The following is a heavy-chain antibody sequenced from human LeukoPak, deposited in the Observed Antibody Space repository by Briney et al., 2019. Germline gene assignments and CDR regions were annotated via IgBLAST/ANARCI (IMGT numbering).Heavy chain of an antibody. CDR1: GFTFSSLW. J-gene: IGHJ4*02. CDR2: INPDGSTT. V-gene: IGHV3-74*01. Sequence: GGSLRLSCVASGFTFSSLWLHWVRQAPGKGLVWVSRINPDGSTTNYADSVKGRFTISRDNAKNPLYLQMNSLRAEDTAVYYCARTGLWRFDYWGQGALVTVSS. CDR3: ARTGLWRFDY. D-gene: IGHD2/OR15-2a*01.